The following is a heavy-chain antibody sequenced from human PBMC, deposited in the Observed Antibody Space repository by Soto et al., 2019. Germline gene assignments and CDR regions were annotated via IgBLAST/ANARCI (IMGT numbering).Heavy chain of an antibody. D-gene: IGHD4-4*01. CDR3: ARHISNFRYYSYAMDV. J-gene: IGHJ6*02. Sequence: PXELVTMCLKGSGETSTDYWSAWVRQLPGQGLEWMGIIYPCDSDTRYSPSFQGHVTITVDKSTSTAYLQWNTLKASDTAMSYCARHISNFRYYSYAMDVWGQGTKVTVSS. V-gene: IGHV5-51*01. CDR1: GETSTDYW. CDR2: IYPCDSDT.